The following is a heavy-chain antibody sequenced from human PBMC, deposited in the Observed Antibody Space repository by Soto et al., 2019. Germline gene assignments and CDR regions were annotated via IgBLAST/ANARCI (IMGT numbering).Heavy chain of an antibody. CDR3: ARGLGYCSSTSCYWVYYYGMDV. D-gene: IGHD2-2*01. J-gene: IGHJ6*02. CDR2: INHSGST. CDR1: GGSFSGYY. V-gene: IGHV4-34*01. Sequence: LSLTCAVYGGSFSGYYWSWIRQPPGKGLEWIGEINHSGSTNYNPSLKSRVTISVDTSKNQFSLKLSSVTAADTAVYYCARGLGYCSSTSCYWVYYYGMDVWGQGTTVTVSS.